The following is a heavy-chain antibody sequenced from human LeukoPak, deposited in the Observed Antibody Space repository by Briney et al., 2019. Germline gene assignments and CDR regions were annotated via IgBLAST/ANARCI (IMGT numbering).Heavy chain of an antibody. V-gene: IGHV1-46*01. CDR2: INPSGGST. J-gene: IGHJ4*02. CDR1: GYTFTSYY. D-gene: IGHD3-22*01. CDR3: ATQSSYYDSSGYLDY. Sequence: ASVKVSCKASGYTFTSYYTHWVRQAPGQGLEWMGIINPSGGSTSYAQKFQGRVTMTRDMSTSTVYMELSSLRSEDTAVYYCATQSSYYDSSGYLDYWGQGTLVTVSS.